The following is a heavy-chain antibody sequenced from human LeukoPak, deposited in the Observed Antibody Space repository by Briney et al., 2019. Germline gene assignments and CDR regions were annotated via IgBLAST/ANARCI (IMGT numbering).Heavy chain of an antibody. J-gene: IGHJ6*03. V-gene: IGHV1-2*02. Sequence: ASVKVSCKASGYTFTGYYMHWVRQAPGQGLEWMGWINPNSGGTNYAQKFQGGVTMTRDTSISTAYMELSRLRSDDTAVYYCATGIGSWDYYYYYMDVWGKGTTVTVSS. CDR1: GYTFTGYY. CDR2: INPNSGGT. D-gene: IGHD6-13*01. CDR3: ATGIGSWDYYYYYMDV.